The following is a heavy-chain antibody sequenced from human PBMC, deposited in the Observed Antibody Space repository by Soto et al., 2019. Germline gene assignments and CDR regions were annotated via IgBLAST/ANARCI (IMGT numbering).Heavy chain of an antibody. CDR2: ISAYNGNT. CDR1: GYTFTSYG. V-gene: IGHV1-18*01. J-gene: IGHJ6*02. D-gene: IGHD2-8*01. CDR3: AREGWYCTNGVCYSDYYGMDV. Sequence: QVQLVQSGAEVKKPGASVKVSCKASGYTFTSYGISWVRQAPGQGLEWMGWISAYNGNTNYAQKLQGRVTMTTDTSTSTAYMELRSLRSDDTAVYYCAREGWYCTNGVCYSDYYGMDVWGQGTTVTVSS.